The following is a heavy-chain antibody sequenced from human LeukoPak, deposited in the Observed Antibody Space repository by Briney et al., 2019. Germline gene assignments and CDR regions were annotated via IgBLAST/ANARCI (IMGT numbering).Heavy chain of an antibody. CDR1: GFSFRDFW. CDR2: INQGGSVK. CDR3: ARGRSYNAWPAGY. Sequence: GGSLRLSCAASGFSFRDFWMTWVRQAPGKGLEWVANINQGGSVKYYVDSVKGRFTISRDDAESSLYVQMNSLRDEDTAVYFCARGRSYNAWPAGYWGQGTLVTVSS. V-gene: IGHV3-7*01. J-gene: IGHJ4*02. D-gene: IGHD5-24*01.